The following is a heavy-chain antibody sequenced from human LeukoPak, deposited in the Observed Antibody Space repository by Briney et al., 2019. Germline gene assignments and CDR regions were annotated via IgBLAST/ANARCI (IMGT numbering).Heavy chain of an antibody. J-gene: IGHJ6*03. Sequence: SETLSLTCTVSGGSISSYYWSWIRQPPGKGLEWIGEIYHSGSTNYNPSLKRRVTISVDKSKNQFSLKLISVTAADTAVYYCARSSSWYPYYYYYMDVWGKGTTVTVSS. V-gene: IGHV4-59*12. CDR3: ARSSSWYPYYYYYMDV. CDR1: GGSISSYY. CDR2: IYHSGST. D-gene: IGHD6-13*01.